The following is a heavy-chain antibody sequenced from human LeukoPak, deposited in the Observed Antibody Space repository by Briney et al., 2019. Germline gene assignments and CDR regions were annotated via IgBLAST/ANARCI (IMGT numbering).Heavy chain of an antibody. J-gene: IGHJ4*02. CDR2: IFAGGST. V-gene: IGHV3-66*01. Sequence: GGSLRLSCAVSGFTVSSNYMSRVGQAPGRGLEWVSVIFAGGSTYYADSVKGRFTISGDNSKNTLYLQMNSLRADDTALYYCARDLDIVVVPAALDYWGQGTLVTVSS. CDR3: ARDLDIVVVPAALDY. D-gene: IGHD2-2*03. CDR1: GFTVSSNY.